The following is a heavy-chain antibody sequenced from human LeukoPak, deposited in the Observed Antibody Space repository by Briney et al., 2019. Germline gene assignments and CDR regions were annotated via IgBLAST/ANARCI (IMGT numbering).Heavy chain of an antibody. CDR3: ARADYSAYYFDY. J-gene: IGHJ4*02. V-gene: IGHV4-59*01. D-gene: IGHD2-15*01. Sequence: SETLSLTCTVSGGSISSYYWSWIRQPPGKGLEWIGYIYYSGHTNHNPSLKGRVTISVDTSKNQFSLKLSSVTAADTAVYYCARADYSAYYFDYWGQGTLVTVSS. CDR2: IYYSGHT. CDR1: GGSISSYY.